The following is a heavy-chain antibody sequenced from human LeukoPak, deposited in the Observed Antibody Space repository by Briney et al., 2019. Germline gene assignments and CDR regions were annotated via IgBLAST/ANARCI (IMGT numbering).Heavy chain of an antibody. J-gene: IGHJ4*02. Sequence: SETLSLTCTVSGGSISSGGYYWSWIRQHPGKGLEWIGFIYYSGITYNNPSPKSRITISIDTSKNQFSLKLSSVTAADTAVYYCARVLAATVTVFDYWGQGILVTVSS. CDR2: IYYSGIT. D-gene: IGHD4-17*01. V-gene: IGHV4-31*03. CDR3: ARVLAATVTVFDY. CDR1: GGSISSGGYY.